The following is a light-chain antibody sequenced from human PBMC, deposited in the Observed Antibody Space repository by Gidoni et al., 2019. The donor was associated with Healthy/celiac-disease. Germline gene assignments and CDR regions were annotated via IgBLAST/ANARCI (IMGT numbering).Light chain of an antibody. Sequence: QSALTQPASVSGSPGQSITIYCTGTSSNVWSYNLVSWYQQYPGKAPKLMIYDGSKRPSGVSNRFSGSKSGNSASMTISGLQAEDETDYYCCSYASSRTWVFGTGTKVIVL. J-gene: IGLJ1*01. CDR3: CSYASSRTWV. V-gene: IGLV2-23*01. CDR2: DGS. CDR1: SSNVWSYNL.